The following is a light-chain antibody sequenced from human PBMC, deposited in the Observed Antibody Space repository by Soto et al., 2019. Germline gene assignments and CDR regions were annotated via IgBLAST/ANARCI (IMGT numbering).Light chain of an antibody. CDR2: GNS. J-gene: IGLJ2*01. V-gene: IGLV1-40*01. CDR3: QSYDSSLSGVV. Sequence: QSVLTQPPSVSGAPGQRVTISCTWSSSNIGAGYDVHWYQQLPGTAPKLPIYGNSNRPSGVPDRCCGSKSGTSASLAITGLQAEDEADYYCQSYDSSLSGVVFGGGTQLTVL. CDR1: SSNIGAGYD.